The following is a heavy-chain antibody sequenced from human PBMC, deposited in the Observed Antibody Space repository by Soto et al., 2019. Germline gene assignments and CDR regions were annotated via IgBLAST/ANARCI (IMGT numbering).Heavy chain of an antibody. CDR3: ARRLSSSTFYCYLDV. Sequence: QVQLVQSGAEVKKPGASVKVSCKASGYTFSTYDIIWVRQATGQGLEWMGWLNPNSGHTGYAQKFQGRVTLTRDTSISTAYMELSRLRSTDTAVYFCARRLSSSTFYCYLDVWGKGTTVTVSS. CDR2: LNPNSGHT. J-gene: IGHJ6*03. D-gene: IGHD6-6*01. CDR1: GYTFSTYD. V-gene: IGHV1-8*01.